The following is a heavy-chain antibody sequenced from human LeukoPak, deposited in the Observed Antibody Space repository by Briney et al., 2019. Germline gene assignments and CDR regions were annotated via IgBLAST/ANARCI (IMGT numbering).Heavy chain of an antibody. J-gene: IGHJ4*02. V-gene: IGHV1-2*02. Sequence: ASVKVSCKASGYTFTGYYMHWVRQAPGQGLEWMGWINPNSGGTNYAQKFQGRVTMTRDTSINTAYMELSRLKSDDTAVYYCARERGYSSSCLDYWGQGTLVTVSS. CDR3: ARERGYSSSCLDY. CDR1: GYTFTGYY. D-gene: IGHD6-13*01. CDR2: INPNSGGT.